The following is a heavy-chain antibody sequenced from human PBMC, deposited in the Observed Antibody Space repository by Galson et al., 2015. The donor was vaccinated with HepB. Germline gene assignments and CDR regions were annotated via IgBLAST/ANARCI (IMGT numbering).Heavy chain of an antibody. D-gene: IGHD6-13*01. J-gene: IGHJ1*01. CDR2: IIPILGIA. CDR1: GYTFTSYG. V-gene: IGHV1-69*04. Sequence: SVKVSCKASGYTFTSYGISWVRQAPGQGLEWMGRIIPILGIANYAQKFQGRVTITADKSTSTAYMELSSLRSEDTAVYYCAGSSWPGGAEYFQHWGQGTLVTVSS. CDR3: AGSSWPGGAEYFQH.